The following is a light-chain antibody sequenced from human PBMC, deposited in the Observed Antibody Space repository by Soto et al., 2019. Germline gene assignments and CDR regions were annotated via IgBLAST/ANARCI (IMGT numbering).Light chain of an antibody. CDR3: QLYGPSLTWP. CDR1: QSVTSNY. Sequence: ETVLTQSPGTLSLSPGERATLSCRASQSVTSNYLAWYQQKPGQAPRLLIFGTSGRATGIPDRFSGSGSGTDFTLTISRLEPEDDAVYYCQLYGPSLTWPFGQGTKVDIK. J-gene: IGKJ1*01. CDR2: GTS. V-gene: IGKV3-20*01.